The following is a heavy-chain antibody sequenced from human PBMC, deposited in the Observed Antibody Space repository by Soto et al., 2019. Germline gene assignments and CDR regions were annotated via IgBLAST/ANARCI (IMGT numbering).Heavy chain of an antibody. CDR1: GFTCSSYW. Sequence: EVQLVESGGGLVQPGGSLRLSCAASGFTCSSYWMSWLRQAPGKGLEWVANIKQDGSEKHYVDSVKGRFTISRDNARNSLSLQMDSLSAEDTAVYYCARGDAVTYWGQGTLVTVSS. J-gene: IGHJ4*02. CDR2: IKQDGSEK. CDR3: ARGDAVTY. V-gene: IGHV3-7*05. D-gene: IGHD4-17*01.